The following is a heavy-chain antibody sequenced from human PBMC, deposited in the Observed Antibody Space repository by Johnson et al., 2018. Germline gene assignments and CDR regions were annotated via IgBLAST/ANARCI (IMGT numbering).Heavy chain of an antibody. D-gene: IGHD1-1*01. J-gene: IGHJ6*02. CDR3: ASPLNWNEEPWYYYYGMDV. Sequence: EVQLVETGGGLIQPGGSMRLSCAASGFTVSSNYMSWVRQAPGKGLEWVSVIYSGGSPYYADSVTGRFTISRDNSKNTLYLQMNSLRDEDTAVYYCASPLNWNEEPWYYYYGMDVWGQGTTVTVSS. CDR1: GFTVSSNY. CDR2: IYSGGSP. V-gene: IGHV3-53*02.